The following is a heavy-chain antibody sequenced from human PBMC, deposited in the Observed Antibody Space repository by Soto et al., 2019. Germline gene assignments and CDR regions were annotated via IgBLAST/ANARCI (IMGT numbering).Heavy chain of an antibody. CDR2: ISGSGGST. CDR3: AKGGDYYGSGSWDV. V-gene: IGHV3-23*01. CDR1: GFTCSSYA. Sequence: EVQLLESGGGLVQPGGSLRLSCAASGFTCSSYAMSWVRQAPGKGLEWVSAISGSGGSTYYADSEKGRFTISRDNSKNTLYLQMNSLRAEDTAVYYCAKGGDYYGSGSWDVWGKGTTVTVSS. D-gene: IGHD3-10*01. J-gene: IGHJ6*04.